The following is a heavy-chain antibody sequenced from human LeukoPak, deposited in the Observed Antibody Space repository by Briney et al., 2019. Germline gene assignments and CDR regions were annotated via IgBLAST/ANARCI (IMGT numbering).Heavy chain of an antibody. CDR2: INPNSGGT. V-gene: IGHV1-2*02. CDR1: GYTFTGYY. J-gene: IGHJ4*02. CDR3: ARMEPTDYYDSSGPGY. Sequence: ASVTVSCKASGYTFTGYYMHWVRQAPGQGLEWMGWINPNSGGTNYAQKFQGRVTMTRDTSISTAYMELSRLRSDDTAVYYCARMEPTDYYDSSGPGYWGQGTLVTVSS. D-gene: IGHD3-22*01.